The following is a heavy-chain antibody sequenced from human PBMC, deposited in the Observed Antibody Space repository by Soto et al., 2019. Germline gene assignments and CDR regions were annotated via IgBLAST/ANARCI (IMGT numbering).Heavy chain of an antibody. V-gene: IGHV1-69*12. CDR3: ARGLVGSYFPFAF. Sequence: QVHLVQSGAEVKKPGSSVKVSCKTSGGTFSDSAINWLRQTPGQGLEWMGVLVPMFRTANYAPNLQGRVSITADESTSTVFMELSSLTFEDTAVYYCARGLVGSYFPFAFWGQGTLVTVSS. D-gene: IGHD1-26*01. CDR1: GGTFSDSA. CDR2: LVPMFRTA. J-gene: IGHJ4*02.